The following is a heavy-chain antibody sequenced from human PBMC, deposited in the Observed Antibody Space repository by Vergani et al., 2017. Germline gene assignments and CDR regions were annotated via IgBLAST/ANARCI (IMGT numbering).Heavy chain of an antibody. D-gene: IGHD3-10*01. CDR2: MYHSGST. CDR1: GGSMSGYY. V-gene: IGHV4-59*01. J-gene: IGHJ5*02. CDR3: GRVADFYGLVSRLLDL. Sequence: QVRLQESGPGLVKPSETLSLTCSVSGGSMSGYYWSWIWQPPGKELEWIGYMYHSGSTNYNPSLETRVTISGDTSKNQFSLKLNSVTAADTAVYYCGRVADFYGLVSRLLDLWGQGILVTVSS.